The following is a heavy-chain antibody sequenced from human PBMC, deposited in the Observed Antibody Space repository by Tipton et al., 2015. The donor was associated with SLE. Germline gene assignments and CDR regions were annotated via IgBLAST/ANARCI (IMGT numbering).Heavy chain of an antibody. CDR3: ASLVVVAATGWFDP. V-gene: IGHV3-9*01. D-gene: IGHD2-15*01. Sequence: SLRLSCAASGFTFDDYAMHWVRQAPGKGLEWVSGISWNSGSIGYADSVKGRFTISRDNAKNSLYLQMNSLRAEDTALYYCASLVVVAATGWFDPWGQGTLVTVSS. CDR1: GFTFDDYA. CDR2: ISWNSGSI. J-gene: IGHJ5*02.